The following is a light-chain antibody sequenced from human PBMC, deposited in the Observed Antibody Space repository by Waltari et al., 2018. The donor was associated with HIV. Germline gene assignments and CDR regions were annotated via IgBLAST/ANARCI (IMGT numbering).Light chain of an antibody. CDR2: CEN. V-gene: IGLV1-40*01. Sequence: QSVLTQPPSVSGAPGQTVTISCTGTSSNIAADSGVHSYQQSPGRGPRLLIYCENTRPSGVPGLCSCSKSGSSASVSITGLQAEDEAHYYCQSYDNSLGGPWVFGVGTSLTVL. CDR3: QSYDNSLGGPWV. CDR1: SSNIAADSG. J-gene: IGLJ3*02.